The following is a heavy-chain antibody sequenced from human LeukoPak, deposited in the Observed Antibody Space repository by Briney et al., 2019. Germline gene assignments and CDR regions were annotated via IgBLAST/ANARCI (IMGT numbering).Heavy chain of an antibody. CDR3: ARYGMATIQFFDY. CDR2: ISYSGST. D-gene: IGHD5-24*01. Sequence: SETLSLTCTVSGGSISAYYWSWIRQPPGKGLEWIGYISYSGSTKYNPSLKSRVTISVDTSKNRFSLKLSSVTAADTAVYYCARYGMATIQFFDYWGQGTLFTVSS. V-gene: IGHV4-59*01. J-gene: IGHJ4*02. CDR1: GGSISAYY.